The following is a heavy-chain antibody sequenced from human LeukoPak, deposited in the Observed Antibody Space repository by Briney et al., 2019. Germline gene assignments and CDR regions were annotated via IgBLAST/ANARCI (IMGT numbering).Heavy chain of an antibody. J-gene: IGHJ4*02. CDR3: ARGLSGSYEYYFDY. V-gene: IGHV1-2*02. D-gene: IGHD1-26*01. CDR1: GYTFTGYY. CDR2: INPNSGGT. Sequence: ASVKVSRKASGYTFTGYYMHWVRQAPGQGLEWMGWINPNSGGTNYAQKFQGRVTMTRDTSISTAYMELSRLRSDDTAVYYCARGLSGSYEYYFDYWGQGTLVTVSS.